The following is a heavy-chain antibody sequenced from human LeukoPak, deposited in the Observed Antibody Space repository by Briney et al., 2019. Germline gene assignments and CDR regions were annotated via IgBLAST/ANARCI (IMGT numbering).Heavy chain of an antibody. Sequence: GGSLRLSCAASGFTYSSYAMSWVHQAPGKELEWVSAISGSGGSTYYADSVKGRFTVSRDNAKNTLYLQMNGLRPEDTAFYYCARDEYNTLGYNFHHWGQGTLVTVSS. D-gene: IGHD1-1*01. J-gene: IGHJ1*01. V-gene: IGHV3-23*01. CDR2: ISGSGGST. CDR3: ARDEYNTLGYNFHH. CDR1: GFTYSSYA.